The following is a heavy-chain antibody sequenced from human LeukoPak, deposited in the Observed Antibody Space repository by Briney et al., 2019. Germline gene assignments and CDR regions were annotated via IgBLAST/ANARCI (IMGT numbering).Heavy chain of an antibody. D-gene: IGHD2-2*01. CDR3: ARDHRREPAAMPHDAFDI. V-gene: IGHV1-3*01. CDR2: INAGNGNT. Sequence: ASVKVSCKASGYTFTSYAMHWVRQAPGQRLEWMGWINAGNGNTKYSQKFQGRVTITRDTSASTAYMELSSLRSEDTAVYYCARDHRREPAAMPHDAFDIWGQGTMVTVSS. CDR1: GYTFTSYA. J-gene: IGHJ3*02.